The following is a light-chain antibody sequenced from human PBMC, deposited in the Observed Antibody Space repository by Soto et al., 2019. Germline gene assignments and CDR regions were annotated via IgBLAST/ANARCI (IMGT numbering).Light chain of an antibody. CDR2: WAS. V-gene: IGKV4-1*01. J-gene: IGKJ1*01. CDR1: QSVLYSSNNKNY. Sequence: DIVVTHSQDSLAVSLGERATINCNSIQSVLYSSNNKNYLAWYKQKPGQPPKRLIYWASTRESGVPDRLSGSGSGTEFTLTISSMKPEDSASYYCQQYKSHSTFGHGTKVDIK. CDR3: QQYKSHST.